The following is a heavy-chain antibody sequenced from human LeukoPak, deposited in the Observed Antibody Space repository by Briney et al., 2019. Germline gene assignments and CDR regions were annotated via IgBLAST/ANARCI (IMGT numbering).Heavy chain of an antibody. CDR1: GFTASSTS. CDR2: IRGDTST. Sequence: PGGSLRLSCAASGFTASSTSIIWVRQAPGKGLECVSYIRGDTSTEYAEYVRGRFTISRDDAKNTVYLQMNSLRVEDTSVYYCAGRRGGYGDGDFDYWGQGTLVTVSS. D-gene: IGHD4-17*01. J-gene: IGHJ4*02. V-gene: IGHV3-66*04. CDR3: AGRRGGYGDGDFDY.